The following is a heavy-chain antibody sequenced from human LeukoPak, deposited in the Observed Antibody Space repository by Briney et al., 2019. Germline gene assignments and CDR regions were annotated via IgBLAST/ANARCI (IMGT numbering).Heavy chain of an antibody. CDR1: GFTFSSYW. V-gene: IGHV3-74*01. CDR2: IKSDGSST. J-gene: IGHJ5*01. D-gene: IGHD2-21*02. Sequence: GGSLRLSCAASGFTFSSYWMHWIRQAPGKGLVWVSRIKSDGSSTTYADSVKGRFTISRDNAKNTLYLQINSLRAEDTAVYYCARGGDCPTDSWGQGTLVTVSS. CDR3: ARGGDCPTDS.